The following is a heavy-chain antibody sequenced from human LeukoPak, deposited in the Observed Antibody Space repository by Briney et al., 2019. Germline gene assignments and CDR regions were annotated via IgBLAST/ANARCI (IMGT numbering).Heavy chain of an antibody. CDR1: GGTFSSYT. CDR2: IIPILGIA. J-gene: IGHJ3*02. D-gene: IGHD6-25*01. Sequence: SVKVSCKASGGTFSSYTISWVRQAPGQGLEWMGRIIPILGIANYAQKFQGRVTITADKSTSTAYMELSSLRSEDTAVYYCARRSSAIDAFDIWGQGTMVTVSS. V-gene: IGHV1-69*02. CDR3: ARRSSAIDAFDI.